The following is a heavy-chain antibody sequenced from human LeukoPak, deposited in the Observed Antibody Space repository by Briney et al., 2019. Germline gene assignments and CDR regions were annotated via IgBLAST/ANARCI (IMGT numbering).Heavy chain of an antibody. Sequence: GESLKISFKHSGYNFASQWIGWVRQMPGKGLEWMGIINPGNSDIVYTPSFQGQVSFSADKSTSTVFLQWGSLKASDTAMYYCSTRAFSDTSPVAWGQGTLVTVSS. CDR1: GYNFASQW. J-gene: IGHJ5*02. V-gene: IGHV5-51*01. CDR2: INPGNSDI. D-gene: IGHD3-22*01. CDR3: STRAFSDTSPVA.